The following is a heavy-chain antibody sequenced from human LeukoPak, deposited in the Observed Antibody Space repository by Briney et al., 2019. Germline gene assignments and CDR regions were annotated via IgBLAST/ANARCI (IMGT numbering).Heavy chain of an antibody. CDR3: AKDLSTLQLYYYDSSGHDY. CDR2: IRYEGSNK. D-gene: IGHD3-22*01. V-gene: IGHV3-30*02. Sequence: GGSRRLACAAAGFTFSSYGMHWVRQAPGKGLGWVAFIRYEGSNKYYADSVKGRFTISRDNSKNTLYLQMNSLRAEDTAVYYCAKDLSTLQLYYYDSSGHDYWGQGTLVTVSS. J-gene: IGHJ4*02. CDR1: GFTFSSYG.